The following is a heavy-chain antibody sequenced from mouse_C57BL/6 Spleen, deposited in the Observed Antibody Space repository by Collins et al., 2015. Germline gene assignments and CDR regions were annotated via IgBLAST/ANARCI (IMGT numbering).Heavy chain of an antibody. CDR3: ARRGTGYYFDY. Sequence: QVQLKQSGAELVRPGALVKLSCKASGYTFTDYYINWMKQRPGQGLEWIARIYPGSDNTYYNEKFKGKATLTAEKSSSTAYMQLSSLTSEDSAVYFCARRGTGYYFDYWGQGTTLTVSS. CDR2: IYPGSDNT. J-gene: IGHJ2*01. CDR1: GYTFTDYY. D-gene: IGHD4-1*01. V-gene: IGHV1-76*01.